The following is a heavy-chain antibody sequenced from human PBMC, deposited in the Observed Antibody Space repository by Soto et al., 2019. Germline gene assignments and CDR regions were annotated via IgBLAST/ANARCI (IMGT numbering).Heavy chain of an antibody. Sequence: PGGSLRLSXAASGFTFDDYAMHWVRQAPGKGLEWVSGISWNSGSIGYADSVKGRFTISRDNAKNSLYLQMNSLRAEDTALYYCATSGSYYQSDYWGQGTLVTVSS. J-gene: IGHJ4*02. V-gene: IGHV3-9*01. CDR1: GFTFDDYA. D-gene: IGHD3-10*01. CDR3: ATSGSYYQSDY. CDR2: ISWNSGSI.